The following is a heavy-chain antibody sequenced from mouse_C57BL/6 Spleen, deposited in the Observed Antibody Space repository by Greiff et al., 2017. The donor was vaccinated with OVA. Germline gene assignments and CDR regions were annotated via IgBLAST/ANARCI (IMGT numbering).Heavy chain of an antibody. D-gene: IGHD2-2*01. CDR3: ARSLYGYDGDYAMDD. V-gene: IGHV14-3*01. CDR2: IDPANGNT. Sequence: EVKLVESVAELVRPGASVKLSCTASGFNIKNTYMHWVKQRPEQGLEWIGRIDPANGNTKYAPKFQGKATITADTSSNTAYLQLSSVTSEDTAIYYCARSLYGYDGDYAMDDWGQGTSVTVSS. CDR1: GFNIKNTY. J-gene: IGHJ4*01.